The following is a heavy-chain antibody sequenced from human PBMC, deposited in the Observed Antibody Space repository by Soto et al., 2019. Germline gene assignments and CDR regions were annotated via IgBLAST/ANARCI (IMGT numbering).Heavy chain of an antibody. Sequence: SGPTLVNPTQTLTLTCTFSGFSLRTSGVGVGWIRQPPGKALEWLALIYWDDDKRYSPSLKSRLTITKDTSKNQVVLTMTNMDPVDTATYYCARIIVLMVYAMGGFDYWGQGTLVTVSS. CDR3: ARIIVLMVYAMGGFDY. J-gene: IGHJ4*02. CDR1: GFSLRTSGVG. CDR2: IYWDDDK. D-gene: IGHD2-8*01. V-gene: IGHV2-5*02.